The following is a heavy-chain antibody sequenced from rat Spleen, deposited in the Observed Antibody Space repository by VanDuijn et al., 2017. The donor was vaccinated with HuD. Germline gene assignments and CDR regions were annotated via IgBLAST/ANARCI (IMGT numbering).Heavy chain of an antibody. CDR3: TTTEVYSGYGDY. CDR1: GFTFSDYY. V-gene: IGHV5S10*01. J-gene: IGHJ2*01. Sequence: EVQLVESGGGLVQPGRSLKVSCVASGFTFSDYYMAWVRQAPTKGLEWVATISYDGTTTSYRDSVKGRFTISRDNAKSTLYLQMDSLRSEDTATYYCTTTEVYSGYGDYWGQGVMVTVSS. CDR2: ISYDGTTT. D-gene: IGHD4-3*01.